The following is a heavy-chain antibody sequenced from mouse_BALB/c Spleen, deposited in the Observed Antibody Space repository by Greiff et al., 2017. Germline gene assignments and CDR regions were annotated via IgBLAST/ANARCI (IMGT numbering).Heavy chain of an antibody. Sequence: VQLQQSGAELVKPGASVKLSCTASGFNINDTYMHWVKQRPEQGLEWIGRIDPANGNTKYDPKFQGKATITADTSSNTAYLQRSSLTSEDTAVYYCARRRRDYWGQGTSVTVSS. CDR3: ARRRRDY. CDR1: GFNINDTY. CDR2: IDPANGNT. D-gene: IGHD2-12*01. V-gene: IGHV14-3*02. J-gene: IGHJ4*01.